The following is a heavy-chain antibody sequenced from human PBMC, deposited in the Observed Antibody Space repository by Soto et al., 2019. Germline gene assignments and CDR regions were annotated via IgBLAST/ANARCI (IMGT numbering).Heavy chain of an antibody. V-gene: IGHV3-53*01. D-gene: IGHD2-21*02. CDR2: IYSGGST. CDR1: GFTVSSNY. J-gene: IGHJ4*02. Sequence: PGGSLRLSCAASGFTVSSNYMSWVRQAPGKGLEWVSVIYSGGSTYYADSVKGRFTISRDNSKNTLYLQMNSLRAEDTAVYYCARAGDLAYCGGDCLGYWGQGTLVTVSS. CDR3: ARAGDLAYCGGDCLGY.